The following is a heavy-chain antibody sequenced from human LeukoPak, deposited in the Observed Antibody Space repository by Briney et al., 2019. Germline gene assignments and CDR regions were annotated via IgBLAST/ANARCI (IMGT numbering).Heavy chain of an antibody. D-gene: IGHD3-10*01. CDR1: GFTFSSYA. V-gene: IGHV3-30-3*01. CDR2: ISYDGSNK. CDR3: ARERITMVRGVIITGTFGDY. Sequence: GGSLRLSCAASGFTFSSYAMSWVRQAPGKGLEWVAVISYDGSNKYYADSVKGRFTISRDNSKNTLYLQMNSLRAEDTAVYYCARERITMVRGVIITGTFGDYWGQGTLVTVSS. J-gene: IGHJ4*02.